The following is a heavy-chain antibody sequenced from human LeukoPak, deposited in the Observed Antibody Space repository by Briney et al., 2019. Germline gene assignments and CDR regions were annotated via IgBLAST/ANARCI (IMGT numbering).Heavy chain of an antibody. CDR3: ARLSIAVEDY. D-gene: IGHD6-6*01. V-gene: IGHV3-48*02. Sequence: GSLSLSCAASGFPFSSYSMNWVRQAPGKGLEWGSYISSSSSIIYYADSVKGRFTISRDNAKNSLYLQMNSLRDEDTAVYYCARLSIAVEDYWGQGTLVTVSS. CDR2: ISSSSSII. CDR1: GFPFSSYS. J-gene: IGHJ4*02.